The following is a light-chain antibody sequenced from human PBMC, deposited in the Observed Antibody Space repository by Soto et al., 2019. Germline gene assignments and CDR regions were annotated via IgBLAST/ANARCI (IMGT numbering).Light chain of an antibody. CDR3: QQYTNTNNPWM. CDR2: HAS. Sequence: DIQMTQSPSTLPASVGDRVTITCRASQSISTWLAWYQQKPGTAPKLLIYHASTLESGVASRFSGSGSGTEFTLIISGLQPDDSATYYCQQYTNTNNPWMFGQGTKVDIK. J-gene: IGKJ1*01. V-gene: IGKV1-5*01. CDR1: QSISTW.